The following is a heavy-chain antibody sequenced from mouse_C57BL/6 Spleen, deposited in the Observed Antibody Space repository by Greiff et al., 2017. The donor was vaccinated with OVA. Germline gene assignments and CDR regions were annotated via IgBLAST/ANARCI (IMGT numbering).Heavy chain of an antibody. D-gene: IGHD1-1*01. CDR1: GYTFTSYW. J-gene: IGHJ2*01. V-gene: IGHV1-64*01. Sequence: QVQLQQPGAELVKPGASVKLSCTASGYTFTSYWMHWVKQRPGQGLEWIGMIHPNSGSTNYNEKFKSKATLTVDKSSSPAYMQLSSLTSEDSAVYYCARDTTVVPYYFDYWGQGTTLTVAS. CDR2: IHPNSGST. CDR3: ARDTTVVPYYFDY.